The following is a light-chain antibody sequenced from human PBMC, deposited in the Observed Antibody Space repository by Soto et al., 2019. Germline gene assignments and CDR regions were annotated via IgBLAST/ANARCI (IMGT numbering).Light chain of an antibody. CDR1: QSVSSSY. J-gene: IGKJ2*01. CDR3: QQYGSSPPYT. CDR2: GAS. Sequence: DIVVTQSPGTLSLSPGERATLSCRASQSVSSSYLAWYQQKPGQAPRLLIYGASSRATGIPDRFRGSGSGTDFTLTISRLEPEDFVVYYCQQYGSSPPYTFGQGTKLEIK. V-gene: IGKV3-20*01.